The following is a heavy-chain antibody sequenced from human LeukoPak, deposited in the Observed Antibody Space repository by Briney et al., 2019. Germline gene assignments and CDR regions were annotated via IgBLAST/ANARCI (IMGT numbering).Heavy chain of an antibody. Sequence: PGGSLRLSCAASGFTFSSYGMHWVRQAPGKGLEWVAFIRYDGSNKYYADSVKGRFTISRDNSKNTLYLQMNSLRAEDTAVYYCARGDNRITIFSHPNPLDYWGQGTLVTVSS. D-gene: IGHD3-9*01. V-gene: IGHV3-30*02. CDR1: GFTFSSYG. CDR3: ARGDNRITIFSHPNPLDY. J-gene: IGHJ4*02. CDR2: IRYDGSNK.